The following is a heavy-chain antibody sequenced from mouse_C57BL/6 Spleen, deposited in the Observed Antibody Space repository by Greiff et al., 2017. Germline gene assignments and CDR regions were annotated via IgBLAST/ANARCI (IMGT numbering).Heavy chain of an antibody. V-gene: IGHV1-39*01. CDR1: GYSFTDYN. Sequence: VQLQQSGPELVKPGASVKISCKASGYSFTDYNMNWVKQSNGQSLEWIGVINPNYGTTSYNQKFKGKATLTVDQSSSTAYMQLNSLTSEDSAVYYSAWGYDYDRFFDYWGQGTTLTVSS. D-gene: IGHD2-4*01. J-gene: IGHJ2*01. CDR3: AWGYDYDRFFDY. CDR2: INPNYGTT.